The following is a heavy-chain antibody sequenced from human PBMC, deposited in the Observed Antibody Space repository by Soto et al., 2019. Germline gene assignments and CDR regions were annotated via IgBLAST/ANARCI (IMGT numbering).Heavy chain of an antibody. CDR1: GGSISSYY. Sequence: SETLSLTCTVSGGSISSYYWSWIRQPPGKGLEWIGHIYYSGSTNYNPSLKSRVTISVDTSKNQFSLKLSSVTAADTAVYYCARQPLRFLEWGWFDPWGQGTLVTVSS. D-gene: IGHD3-3*01. CDR3: ARQPLRFLEWGWFDP. J-gene: IGHJ5*02. V-gene: IGHV4-59*08. CDR2: IYYSGST.